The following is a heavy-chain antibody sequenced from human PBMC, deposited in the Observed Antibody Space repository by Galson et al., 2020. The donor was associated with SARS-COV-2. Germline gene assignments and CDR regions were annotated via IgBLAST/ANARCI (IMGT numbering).Heavy chain of an antibody. D-gene: IGHD6-6*01. CDR2: ISSRSSYI. Sequence: GGSLRLSCAASGFTFSDYNMNWVRQAPGKGLEWVSSISSRSSYIYYADSVKGRFTISRDNAKNSLYLQLSSLRAEDTAMYFCAGGSSFYYYYMEVWGKGTTVTVSS. V-gene: IGHV3-21*01. CDR1: GFTFSDYN. CDR3: AGGSSFYYYYMEV. J-gene: IGHJ6*03.